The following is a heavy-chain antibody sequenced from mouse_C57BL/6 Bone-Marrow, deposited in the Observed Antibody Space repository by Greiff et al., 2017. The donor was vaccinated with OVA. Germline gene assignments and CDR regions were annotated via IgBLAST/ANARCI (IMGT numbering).Heavy chain of an antibody. CDR1: GFNIKDYY. J-gene: IGHJ3*01. CDR3: ARSDCGSSSAWFAY. Sequence: EVKLMESGAELVKPGASVKLSCTASGFNIKDYYMHWVKQRTEQGLEWIGRIDPEDGETKYAPKFQGKATITADTSSNTAYLQLSSLTSEDTAVYYCARSDCGSSSAWFAYWGQGTLVTVSA. D-gene: IGHD1-1*01. CDR2: IDPEDGET. V-gene: IGHV14-2*01.